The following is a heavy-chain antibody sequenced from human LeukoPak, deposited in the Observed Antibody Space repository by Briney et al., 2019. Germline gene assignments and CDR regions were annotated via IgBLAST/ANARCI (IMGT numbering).Heavy chain of an antibody. CDR2: IYYTGST. D-gene: IGHD1-20*01. CDR1: GGSISSYY. Sequence: PSETLSLTCTVSGGSISSYYWCCMRQPPGKGLEWIGYIYYTGSTNYNPSLKGRVTISVDTSKNQFSLKLSSVTAADTAVYYCARTLKITALSTYYFFDYWGPGTLVTVSA. J-gene: IGHJ4*02. CDR3: ARTLKITALSTYYFFDY. V-gene: IGHV4-59*08.